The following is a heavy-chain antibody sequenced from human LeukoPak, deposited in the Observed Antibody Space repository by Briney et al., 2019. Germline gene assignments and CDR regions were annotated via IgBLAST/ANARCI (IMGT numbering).Heavy chain of an antibody. J-gene: IGHJ4*02. D-gene: IGHD3-16*02. CDR2: IIPIFGTA. CDR3: ARAAQRGSVWGSYRPPQYYFDY. V-gene: IGHV1-69*13. CDR1: RGTFSSYA. Sequence: GASVKVSCKASRGTFSSYAISWVRQAPGQGLEWVGGIIPIFGTANYAQKFQGRVTITADESTTTAYMELSSLRSEDTAVYYCARAAQRGSVWGSYRPPQYYFDYWGQGTLVTVSS.